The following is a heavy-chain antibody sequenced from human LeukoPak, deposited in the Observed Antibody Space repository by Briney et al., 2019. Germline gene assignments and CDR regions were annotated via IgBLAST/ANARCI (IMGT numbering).Heavy chain of an antibody. V-gene: IGHV4-4*07. CDR1: GGSISSYY. D-gene: IGHD3-9*01. CDR3: AGRRGTYYDILTGYHNQYYFDS. CDR2: IYTSGSP. Sequence: PSETLSLTCTVPGGSISSYYWSWIRQPAGKGLEWIGRIYTSGSPNYNPSRKSQDTMSVDTSKNPFSLKLSSVTAADTAVYYCAGRRGTYYDILTGYHNQYYFDSWGQGTLVTVSS. J-gene: IGHJ4*02.